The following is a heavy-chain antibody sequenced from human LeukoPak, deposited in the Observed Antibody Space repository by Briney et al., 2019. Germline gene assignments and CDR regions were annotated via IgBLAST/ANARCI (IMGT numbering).Heavy chain of an antibody. Sequence: SGPTLVKTTQTLTLTCTFSGFSLSTSGVGVGWIRQPPGKALEWLALIYWDDDKRYSPSLKSRLTITKDTSKNQVVLTMTNMHPVDTATYYCAHFDSDSSGYYSRYFDYWGQGTLVTVSS. CDR1: GFSLSTSGVG. CDR2: IYWDDDK. J-gene: IGHJ4*02. D-gene: IGHD3-22*01. CDR3: AHFDSDSSGYYSRYFDY. V-gene: IGHV2-5*02.